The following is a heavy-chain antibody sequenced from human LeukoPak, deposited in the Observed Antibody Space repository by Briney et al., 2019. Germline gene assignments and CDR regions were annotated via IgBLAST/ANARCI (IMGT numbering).Heavy chain of an antibody. CDR1: GFTFSSYA. J-gene: IGHJ5*02. CDR2: ISSNGGST. V-gene: IGHV3-64*01. D-gene: IGHD4-17*01. Sequence: GGSLRLSCAASGFTFSSYAMHWVRQAPGKGLEYVSAISSNGGSTYYANSVKGRFTISRDNSKNTLYLQMGSLRAEDMAVYYCARGRDYGDPNWFDPWGQGTLVTVSS. CDR3: ARGRDYGDPNWFDP.